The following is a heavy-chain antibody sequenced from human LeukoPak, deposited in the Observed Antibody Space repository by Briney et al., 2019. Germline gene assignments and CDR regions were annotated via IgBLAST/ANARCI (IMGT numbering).Heavy chain of an antibody. D-gene: IGHD3-22*01. Sequence: SETLSLTCTVSGGSISSYYWSWIRQPPGKGLEWIGYIYYSGSTNYNPSLKSRVTISVDTYKNQFSLRLSSVTAADTAVYYCARSRDYYDSSGYPLEVDYWGQGTLVTVSS. CDR3: ARSRDYYDSSGYPLEVDY. J-gene: IGHJ4*02. CDR2: IYYSGST. CDR1: GGSISSYY. V-gene: IGHV4-59*01.